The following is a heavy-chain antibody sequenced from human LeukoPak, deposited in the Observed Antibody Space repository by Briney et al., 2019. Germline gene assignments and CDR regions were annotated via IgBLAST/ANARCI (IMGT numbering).Heavy chain of an antibody. V-gene: IGHV3-23*01. CDR2: LGGNGSST. D-gene: IGHD3-3*01. CDR3: AKDFFGYKFGRSAFDI. J-gene: IGHJ3*02. Sequence: QTGGSLRLSCAASGFTFSSYAMSWVRQAPGKGLEWVSALGGNGSSTYYADSVKGRFTISRDSSKNTLYLQMNSLRAEDTAVYYCAKDFFGYKFGRSAFDIWGQGTMVTVSS. CDR1: GFTFSSYA.